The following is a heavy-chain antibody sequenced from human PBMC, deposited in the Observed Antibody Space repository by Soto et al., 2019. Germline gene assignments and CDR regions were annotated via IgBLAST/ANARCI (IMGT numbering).Heavy chain of an antibody. CDR3: ARDIRGVGPAAYYYYGMDV. D-gene: IGHD2-2*01. CDR2: FDPEDGET. J-gene: IGHJ6*02. V-gene: IGHV1-24*01. Sequence: VSCKVSGYTVSELSMQWVRQAPGKGLEWMGGFDPEDGETTYAQKFQGRVTMTRDTSTRTVYMELSSMRSEDTAVYYCARDIRGVGPAAYYYYGMDVWGQGTTVTVSS. CDR1: GYTVSELS.